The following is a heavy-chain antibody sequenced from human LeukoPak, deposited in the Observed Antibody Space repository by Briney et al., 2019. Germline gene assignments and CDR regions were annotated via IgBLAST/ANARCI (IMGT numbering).Heavy chain of an antibody. Sequence: ASVKVSCKASGYTFTGYYMHWVRQAPGQGLEWMGWINPNSGGTNYAQKFQGRVTMTRDTSISTAYMKLSKLRSDDTAVYYCARMQLWSKTIDYWGQGTLVTVSS. J-gene: IGHJ4*02. D-gene: IGHD5-18*01. CDR1: GYTFTGYY. CDR2: INPNSGGT. V-gene: IGHV1-2*02. CDR3: ARMQLWSKTIDY.